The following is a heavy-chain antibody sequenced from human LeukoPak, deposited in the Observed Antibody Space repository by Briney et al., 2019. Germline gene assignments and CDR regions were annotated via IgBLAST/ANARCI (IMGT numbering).Heavy chain of an antibody. D-gene: IGHD2-15*01. V-gene: IGHV4-61*08. J-gene: IGHJ4*02. Sequence: SETLSLTCTVSGGSISSGGYYWNWIRQPPGKGLEWIGYIYYSGSTNYNPSLKSRLTISVDTSNNQFSLKLSSVTAADTAVYYCASTSGYCSGGNCYSAFDYWGQGTLVTVSS. CDR1: GGSISSGGYY. CDR2: IYYSGST. CDR3: ASTSGYCSGGNCYSAFDY.